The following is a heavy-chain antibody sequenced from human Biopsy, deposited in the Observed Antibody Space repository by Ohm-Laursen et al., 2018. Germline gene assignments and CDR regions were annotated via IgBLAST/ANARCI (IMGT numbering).Heavy chain of an antibody. D-gene: IGHD3-3*01. CDR3: ARTPRDSFWSGSYKRGLWFDP. CDR1: GGSIISYY. CDR2: VYNGGIT. J-gene: IGHJ5*02. V-gene: IGHV4-59*01. Sequence: SETLSLTCSGSGGSIISYYWTWIRQPPGKGLEWIGHVYNGGITNYNPSLKSRVTISKDTSKNQFSLQVNSVTAADTAVYYCARTPRDSFWSGSYKRGLWFDPWGRGTLVIVSS.